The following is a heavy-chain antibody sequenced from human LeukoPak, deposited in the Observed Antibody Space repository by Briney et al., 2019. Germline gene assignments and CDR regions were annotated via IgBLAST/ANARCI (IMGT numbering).Heavy chain of an antibody. J-gene: IGHJ2*01. Sequence: ASVKVSCKASGYTGTGYYMQWVRQAPGQGLEWMGWINPNSGGANYAQKFQGRVTMTWDTSISTAYMELSSLTSDDTAVYYCARDPVYCGGGSCYSRYFDLWGRGTLVTVSS. CDR3: ARDPVYCGGGSCYSRYFDL. D-gene: IGHD2-15*01. V-gene: IGHV1-2*02. CDR1: GYTGTGYY. CDR2: INPNSGGA.